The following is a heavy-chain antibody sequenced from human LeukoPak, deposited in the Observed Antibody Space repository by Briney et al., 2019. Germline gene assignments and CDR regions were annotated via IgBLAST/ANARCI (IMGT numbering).Heavy chain of an antibody. CDR1: GGSISSYY. CDR3: ARLQDPSMVRGAGSAFDI. V-gene: IGHV4-59*08. J-gene: IGHJ3*02. D-gene: IGHD3-10*01. CDR2: IYYSGST. Sequence: SETLSLTCTVSGGSISSYYWSWIRQPPGKGLEWIGYIYYSGSTNYNPSLKSRVTISVDTSKNQFSLKLSSVTAADTAVYYCARLQDPSMVRGAGSAFDIWGQGTMVTVSS.